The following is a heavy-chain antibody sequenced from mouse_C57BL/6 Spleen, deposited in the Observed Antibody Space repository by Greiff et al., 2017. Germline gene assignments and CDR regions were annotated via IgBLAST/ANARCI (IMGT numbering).Heavy chain of an antibody. CDR3: ARSDWDERYFDV. Sequence: QVQLQQSGAELARPGASVKLSCKASGYTFTSYGISWVKQRTGQGLEWIGEIYPRSGNTYYNEKFKGKATLTADKSSSTAYMELRSLTSEDSAVYFCARSDWDERYFDVWGTGTTVTVSS. CDR2: IYPRSGNT. J-gene: IGHJ1*03. CDR1: GYTFTSYG. D-gene: IGHD4-1*01. V-gene: IGHV1-81*01.